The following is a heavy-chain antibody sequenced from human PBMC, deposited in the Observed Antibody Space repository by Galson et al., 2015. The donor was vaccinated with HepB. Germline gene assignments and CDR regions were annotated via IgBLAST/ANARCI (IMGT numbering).Heavy chain of an antibody. J-gene: IGHJ4*02. CDR1: GLTFSSSA. CDR3: ANDDYGDYVGNY. D-gene: IGHD4-17*01. Sequence: SLRLSCAASGLTFSSSAMSWVRQAPGKGLEWVSAISGSGGSTYYAEFVKGRFTISRDNSKTTLYLQMNGLRAEDTAVYYCANDDYGDYVGNYWGQGTLVTVSS. CDR2: ISGSGGST. V-gene: IGHV3-23*01.